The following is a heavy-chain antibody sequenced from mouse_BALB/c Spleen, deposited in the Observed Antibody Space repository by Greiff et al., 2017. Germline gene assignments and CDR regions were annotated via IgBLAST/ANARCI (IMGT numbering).Heavy chain of an antibody. CDR2: INPSNGRT. CDR3: ATDYDWFAY. D-gene: IGHD2-4*01. J-gene: IGHJ3*01. CDR1: GYTFTSYW. V-gene: IGHV1S81*02. Sequence: VQLQQPGAELVKPGASVKLSCKASGYTFTSYWMHWVKQRPGQGLEWIGEINPSNGRTNYNEKFKSKATLTVDKSSSTAYMQLSSLTSEDSAVYYCATDYDWFAYWGQGTLVTVSA.